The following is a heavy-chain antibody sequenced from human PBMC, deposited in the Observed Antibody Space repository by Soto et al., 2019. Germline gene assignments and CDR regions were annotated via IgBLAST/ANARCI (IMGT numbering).Heavy chain of an antibody. CDR3: ARGRGYYDSSGYYWGYYYYYGMDV. Sequence: SETLSLTCAVYGGSFSGHYWSWIRQPPGKGLEWIGEINHSGSTNYNPSLKSRVTISVDTSKNQFSLKLSSVTAADTAVYYCARGRGYYDSSGYYWGYYYYYGMDVWGQGTTVTAP. V-gene: IGHV4-34*01. J-gene: IGHJ6*02. CDR2: INHSGST. D-gene: IGHD3-22*01. CDR1: GGSFSGHY.